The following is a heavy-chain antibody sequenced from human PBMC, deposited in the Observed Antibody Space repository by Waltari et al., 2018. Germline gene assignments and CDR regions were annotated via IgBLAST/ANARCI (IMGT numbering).Heavy chain of an antibody. CDR3: ARYLNWGLPRFDN. J-gene: IGHJ4*02. D-gene: IGHD3-16*01. V-gene: IGHV3-20*04. CDR2: INCKGCII. CDR1: GFQFNDYG. Sequence: EVQLAESGGAVVRPGGSLRLPCVASGFQFNDYGMRWVRRVPGDARGWVAGINCKGCIIRYSDSVKGRFTITRDNDKSSLSLQMTSRRVEDTALYYCARYLNWGLPRFDNWGQGTQVTVSS.